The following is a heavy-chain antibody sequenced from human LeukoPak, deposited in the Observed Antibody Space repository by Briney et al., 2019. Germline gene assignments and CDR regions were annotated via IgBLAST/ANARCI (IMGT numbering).Heavy chain of an antibody. CDR3: ARVFARGGEISGSYYYY. CDR2: IIPMFGTA. CDR1: GGTFSSYA. J-gene: IGHJ4*02. D-gene: IGHD1-26*01. Sequence: GASVKVSCKASGGTFSSYAISWVRQAPGQGLEWMGGIIPMFGTANYAQKFQGRVTITTEESTSTAYMELSSLGSEDTAMYYCARVFARGGEISGSYYYYWGQGTLVTVSS. V-gene: IGHV1-69*05.